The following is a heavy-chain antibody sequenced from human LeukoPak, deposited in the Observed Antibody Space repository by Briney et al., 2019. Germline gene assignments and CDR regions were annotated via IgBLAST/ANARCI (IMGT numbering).Heavy chain of an antibody. D-gene: IGHD3-16*01. CDR3: AGGQYFSDY. V-gene: IGHV3-30*03. Sequence: GGSLRLSCAASGFTFSNYGMHWVRQAPGKGLEWVALISYDGNNKNYADSVKGRFTISRDNSKNTVFLQMNSLRAEDTAVYYCAGGQYFSDYWGQGTLVTVSP. CDR2: ISYDGNNK. J-gene: IGHJ4*02. CDR1: GFTFSNYG.